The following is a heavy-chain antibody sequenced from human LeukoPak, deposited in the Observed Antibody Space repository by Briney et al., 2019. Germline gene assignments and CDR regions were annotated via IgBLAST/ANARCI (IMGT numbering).Heavy chain of an antibody. V-gene: IGHV3-23*01. D-gene: IGHD2-15*01. Sequence: GGSLRLSCGASGFTFSKYAMSWVRQAPGKGLEWVSGTTASGGPSSADSVKGRFTISRDNSKNMVYLQMNSLRDEDTAVYYCVKDGRTSAPCWGQGTLVSVSS. J-gene: IGHJ4*02. CDR2: TTASGGP. CDR3: VKDGRTSAPC. CDR1: GFTFSKYA.